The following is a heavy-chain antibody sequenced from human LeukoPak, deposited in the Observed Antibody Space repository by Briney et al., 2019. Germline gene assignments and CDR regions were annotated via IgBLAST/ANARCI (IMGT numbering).Heavy chain of an antibody. D-gene: IGHD3-10*01. CDR1: GGSISSFY. CDR2: LHYSGST. V-gene: IGHV4-59*01. CDR3: ARGFRGVHLVY. Sequence: PSETLSLTCNVSGGSISSFYWNWIRQPPGKGLEWIGYLHYSGSTNYNPSLKSRVTISGDTSKNQFSLTLNSVTASDTAVYYCARGFRGVHLVYWGQGTLVTVSS. J-gene: IGHJ4*02.